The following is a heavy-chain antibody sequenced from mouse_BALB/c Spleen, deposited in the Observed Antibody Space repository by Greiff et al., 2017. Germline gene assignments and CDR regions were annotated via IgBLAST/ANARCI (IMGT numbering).Heavy chain of an antibody. CDR3: ARQDGNYGAMDY. V-gene: IGHV5-12-1*01. CDR1: GFAFSSYD. CDR2: ISSGGGST. J-gene: IGHJ4*01. D-gene: IGHD2-1*01. Sequence: EVQGVESGGGLVKPGGSLKLSCAASGFAFSSYDMSWVRQTPEKRLEWVAYISSGGGSTYYPDTVKGRFTISRDNAKNTLYLQMSSLKSEDTAMYYCARQDGNYGAMDYWGQGTSVTVSS.